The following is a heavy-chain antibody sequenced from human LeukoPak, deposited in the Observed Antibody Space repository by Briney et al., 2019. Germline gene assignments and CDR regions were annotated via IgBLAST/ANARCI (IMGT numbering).Heavy chain of an antibody. CDR1: GFILSNYA. D-gene: IGHD5-24*01. CDR3: ARQSTPHGNFDY. Sequence: GGSLRLSCAASGFILSNYAMHWVRQPAGEGLEWVSALGTAGDTFYPGSVKGRFTISRDNAKKSLFLQMSSLRAEDTAIYYCARQSTPHGNFDYWGQGTLVTVSS. CDR2: LGTAGDT. J-gene: IGHJ4*02. V-gene: IGHV3-13*01.